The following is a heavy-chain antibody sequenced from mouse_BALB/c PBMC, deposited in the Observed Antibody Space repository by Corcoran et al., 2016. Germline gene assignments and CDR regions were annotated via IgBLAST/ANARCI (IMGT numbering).Heavy chain of an antibody. CDR1: GFSLSTSGMG. CDR3: ARHITTVVATEAMDY. Sequence: QVTLKESGPGILQPSQTLSLTCSFSGFSLSTSGMGVSWIRQPSGKGLEWLAHIYWDDDKRYNPSLKRRLTISKDTSRNQVFLKITSVDTADTATYYCARHITTVVATEAMDYWGQGTSVTVSS. D-gene: IGHD1-1*01. J-gene: IGHJ4*01. V-gene: IGHV8-12*01. CDR2: IYWDDDK.